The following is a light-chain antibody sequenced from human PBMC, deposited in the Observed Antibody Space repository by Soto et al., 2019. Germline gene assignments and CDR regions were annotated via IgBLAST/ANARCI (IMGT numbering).Light chain of an antibody. V-gene: IGKV3-20*01. CDR1: QTVSSTS. CDR2: DAS. Sequence: EIVLTQSPGTLSLSPGERATLSCRASQTVSSTSLAWYQQRPGQAPRLLIFDASTRVTGIPDRFSGSGSGTDFTLTISRXEPEDFAVYFCQLYAISPKTFGQGTKVDIK. CDR3: QLYAISPKT. J-gene: IGKJ1*01.